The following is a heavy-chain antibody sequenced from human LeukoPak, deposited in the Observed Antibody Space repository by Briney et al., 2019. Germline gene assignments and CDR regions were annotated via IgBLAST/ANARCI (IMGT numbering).Heavy chain of an antibody. J-gene: IGHJ4*02. Sequence: GGSLRLSCVASGFTVSSYYVSWVRQAPGKGLEWVSAIYSGGSTYYADSVEGRFTVSRDNSKNTLYPEMKSLRADDTAVYYCARDLHPRLTGYFDYWGQGTLVTVSS. CDR1: GFTVSSYY. V-gene: IGHV3-53*01. CDR3: ARDLHPRLTGYFDY. D-gene: IGHD3-16*01. CDR2: IYSGGST.